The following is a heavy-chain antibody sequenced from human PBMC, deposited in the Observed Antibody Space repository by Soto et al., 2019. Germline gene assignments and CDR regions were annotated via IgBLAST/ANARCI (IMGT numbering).Heavy chain of an antibody. CDR2: IIPIFGTA. J-gene: IGHJ4*02. D-gene: IGHD3-22*01. CDR3: ARHSPPKWGFMDHYYDSSGSPLLRGPSDY. V-gene: IGHV1-69*01. CDR1: GGTFSSYA. Sequence: QVQLVQSGAEVKKPGSSVKVSCKASGGTFSSYAISWVRQAPGQGLEWMGGIIPIFGTANYAQKFQGRVTITADESTSTAYMELSSLRSEDTAVYYCARHSPPKWGFMDHYYDSSGSPLLRGPSDYWGQGTLVTVSS.